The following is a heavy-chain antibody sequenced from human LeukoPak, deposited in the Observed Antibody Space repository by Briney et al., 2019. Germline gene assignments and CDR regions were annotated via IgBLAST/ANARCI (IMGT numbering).Heavy chain of an antibody. Sequence: GGSLRLSCAASGITFGTYSMNWVRQAPGQGLEWVSSISSSSSYIYYADSVKGRFTISRDNAKNSLFLQMSSLRAEDTAVYYCARDAIVRGVLIDYWGQGTLVTVSS. CDR1: GITFGTYS. D-gene: IGHD3-10*01. J-gene: IGHJ4*02. CDR2: ISSSSSYI. CDR3: ARDAIVRGVLIDY. V-gene: IGHV3-21*01.